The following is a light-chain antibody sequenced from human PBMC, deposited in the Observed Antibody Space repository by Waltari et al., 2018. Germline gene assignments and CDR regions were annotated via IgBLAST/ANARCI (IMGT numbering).Light chain of an antibody. V-gene: IGLV1-47*01. CDR1: SSNIGSNY. Sequence: QSVLTQPPSASGTPGQRVTISCSGSSSNIGSNYVYWYQQLPGTAPKLLSYRNNQRPSGVPDRFSGSKSGTSASLAISGLRSEDEAEYYCAAWDDSLSGWVFGGGTKLTVL. CDR2: RNN. J-gene: IGLJ3*02. CDR3: AAWDDSLSGWV.